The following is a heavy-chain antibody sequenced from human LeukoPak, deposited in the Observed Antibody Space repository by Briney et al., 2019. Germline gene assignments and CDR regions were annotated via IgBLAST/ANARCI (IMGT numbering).Heavy chain of an antibody. Sequence: GASVKVSCKASGYTFTGYYMHWVRQAPGQGLEWMGWISAYNGNTNYAQKLQGRVTMTTDTSTSTAYMELRSLRSDDTAVYYCARSEIFGVVEFWGQGTLVTVSS. CDR1: GYTFTGYY. CDR3: ARSEIFGVVEF. D-gene: IGHD3-3*01. CDR2: ISAYNGNT. J-gene: IGHJ4*02. V-gene: IGHV1-18*04.